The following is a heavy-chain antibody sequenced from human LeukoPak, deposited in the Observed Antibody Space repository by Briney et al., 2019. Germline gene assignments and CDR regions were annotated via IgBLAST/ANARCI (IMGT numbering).Heavy chain of an antibody. CDR2: IYYSGST. V-gene: IGHV4-59*08. CDR1: GGSISSYY. D-gene: IGHD3-10*01. J-gene: IGHJ4*02. Sequence: SETLSLTCTVSGGSISSYYWSWIRQPPGKGLEWSGYIYYSGSTNYNPSLKSRVTISVDTSKNQFSRKLSSVTAADTAVYYCARLVVRGAPIDYWGQGTLVTVSS. CDR3: ARLVVRGAPIDY.